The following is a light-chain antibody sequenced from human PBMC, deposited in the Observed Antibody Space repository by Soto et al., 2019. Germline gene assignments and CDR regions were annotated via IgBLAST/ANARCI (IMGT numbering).Light chain of an antibody. Sequence: QSALTQPPSASGSPGQSVTISCTGNSSDVGHYNYVSWYQQHPGTAPNLLIYEVNKWPSGVPHRFSGSKSGNTASLTVSGLQDAAEAYYYGSSYAGNSVVVFGGGTKLTVL. CDR3: SSYAGNSVVV. J-gene: IGLJ2*01. V-gene: IGLV2-8*01. CDR1: SSDVGHYNY. CDR2: EVN.